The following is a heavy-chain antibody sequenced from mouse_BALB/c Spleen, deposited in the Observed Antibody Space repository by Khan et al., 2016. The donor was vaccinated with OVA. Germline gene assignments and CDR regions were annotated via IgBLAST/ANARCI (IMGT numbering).Heavy chain of an antibody. D-gene: IGHD2-12*01. CDR1: GYTFTSYW. Sequence: LQQSGSELVRPGASVKLSCKASGYTFTSYWMHWVKQRPGQGLEWIGDIYPGSGSTNYDEKFKSKATLTADTSSSTAYMQLSSLTSEDSAVYYCTGWSYAFAYWGQGTLVTVSA. CDR2: IYPGSGST. J-gene: IGHJ3*01. CDR3: TGWSYAFAY. V-gene: IGHV1S22*01.